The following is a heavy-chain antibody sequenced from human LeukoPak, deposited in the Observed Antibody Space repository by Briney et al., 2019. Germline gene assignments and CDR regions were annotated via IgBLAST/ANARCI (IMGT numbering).Heavy chain of an antibody. CDR3: AKATGYLL. CDR1: GFTFSSYA. Sequence: GGSLRLSCAVSGFTFSSYAMSWVRQAPGKGVEWVSTISNSDGTTYYADSVKGRFTISRDDSENTLSLQMNGLRAEDTAVYYCAKATGYLLWGQGTLVTVSS. J-gene: IGHJ4*02. CDR2: ISNSDGTT. D-gene: IGHD1-14*01. V-gene: IGHV3-23*01.